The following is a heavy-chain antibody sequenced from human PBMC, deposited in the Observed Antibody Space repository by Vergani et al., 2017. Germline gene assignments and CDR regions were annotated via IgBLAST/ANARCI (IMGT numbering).Heavy chain of an antibody. Sequence: EVQLVESGGGLVKPGGSLRLSCAASGFTFSSYSMNWVRQAPGKGLEWVSSISSSSSYIYYADSVKGRFTISRDNAKNSLYLQMNSLRAEDTAVYYCAREEVRDDYGDSKGDPYCYYGMDVWGQGTTVTVSS. CDR3: AREEVRDDYGDSKGDPYCYYGMDV. CDR1: GFTFSSYS. D-gene: IGHD4-17*01. V-gene: IGHV3-21*01. J-gene: IGHJ6*02. CDR2: ISSSSSYI.